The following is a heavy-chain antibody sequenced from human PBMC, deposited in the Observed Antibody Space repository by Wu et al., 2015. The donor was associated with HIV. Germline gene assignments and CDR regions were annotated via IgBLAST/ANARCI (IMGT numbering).Heavy chain of an antibody. Sequence: QVQLVQSGAGVRKPGSSVMVSCKASGDTFNKYAISWVRQAPGQGLEWMGGIVPVYNIPNYAEKFQDRVTITADRSTSTAYMELSSLRSADTAIYYCARGRYSGYDSPXVYYYMDVWGLGTTVIVSS. J-gene: IGHJ6*03. CDR1: GDTFNKYA. V-gene: IGHV1-69*14. CDR2: IVPVYNIP. CDR3: ARGRYSGYDSPXVYYYMDV. D-gene: IGHD5-12*01.